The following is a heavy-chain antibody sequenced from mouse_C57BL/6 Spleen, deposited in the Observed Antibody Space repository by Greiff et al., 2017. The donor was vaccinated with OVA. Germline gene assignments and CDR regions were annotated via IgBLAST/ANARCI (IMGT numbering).Heavy chain of an antibody. CDR2: ISYDGSN. CDR1: GYSITSGYY. Sequence: ESGPGLVKPSQSLSLTCSVPGYSITSGYYWNWIRQFPGNKLEWMGYISYDGSNNYNPSLKNRISITRDTSKNQFFLKLNSVTTEDTATYYCARADYGSRAGYFDVWGTGTTDTVSS. J-gene: IGHJ1*03. V-gene: IGHV3-6*01. D-gene: IGHD1-1*01. CDR3: ARADYGSRAGYFDV.